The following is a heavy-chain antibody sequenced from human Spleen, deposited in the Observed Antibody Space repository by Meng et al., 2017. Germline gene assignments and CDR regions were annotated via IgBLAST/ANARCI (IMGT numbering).Heavy chain of an antibody. D-gene: IGHD4-17*01. CDR1: GGTFSSYA. J-gene: IGHJ3*02. V-gene: IGHV1-69*06. Sequence: SVKVSCKASGGTFSSYAISWVRQAPGQGLEWVGGIIPIFGTANYAQKFQGRVTITADKSTSTAYMELSSLRSEDTAVYYCALTTVTTSRFDIWGQGTMVTVSS. CDR3: ALTTVTTSRFDI. CDR2: IIPIFGTA.